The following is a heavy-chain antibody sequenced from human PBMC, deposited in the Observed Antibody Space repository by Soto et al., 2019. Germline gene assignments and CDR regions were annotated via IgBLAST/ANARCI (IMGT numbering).Heavy chain of an antibody. Sequence: EVQLVESGGDLVQPGGSLRLSCVASGFTFSPYWMSWVRQAPGRGLQWVATINNDGSEKYYADSVKGRFTISRDNARDSLYLQLTSLRAEDTAIYYCARGSNQDYWGQGTLVAFSS. J-gene: IGHJ4*02. CDR3: ARGSNQDY. CDR2: INNDGSEK. D-gene: IGHD2-8*01. V-gene: IGHV3-7*03. CDR1: GFTFSPYW.